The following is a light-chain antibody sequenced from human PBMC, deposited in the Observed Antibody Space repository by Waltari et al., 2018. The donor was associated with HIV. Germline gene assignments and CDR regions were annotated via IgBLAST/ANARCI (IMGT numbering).Light chain of an antibody. V-gene: IGLV2-8*01. CDR1: SSDVEGYNS. CDR3: SSHAGSNLFVV. CDR2: EVN. Sequence: QSALTQPPSASGSPGQSVTISCTGTSSDVEGYNSVSWYQQLPGKAPKLMIFEVNKPPSGVPDRFSGSQSGNTASLTVSGLQPEDEADYYCSSHAGSNLFVVFGGGTKLTVL. J-gene: IGLJ2*01.